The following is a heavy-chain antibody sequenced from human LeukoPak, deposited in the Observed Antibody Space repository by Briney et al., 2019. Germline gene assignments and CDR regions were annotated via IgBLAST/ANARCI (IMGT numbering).Heavy chain of an antibody. V-gene: IGHV4-59*08. CDR2: ISYSGST. CDR1: GGSISSYY. D-gene: IGHD3-22*01. J-gene: IGHJ5*02. CDR3: ARTSSVASWFDP. Sequence: SETLSLTCTVSGGSISSYYWSWIRQPPEKELEWIGYISYSGSTNYNPSLKSRVTVSEDTSKNQFSLNLTSVTAADTAVYYCARTSSVASWFDPWGQGTLVTVSS.